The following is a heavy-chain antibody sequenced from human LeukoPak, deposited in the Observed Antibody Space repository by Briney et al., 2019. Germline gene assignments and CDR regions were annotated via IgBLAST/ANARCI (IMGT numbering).Heavy chain of an antibody. CDR1: GFTFSSYS. CDR3: ARWDYDILTSRGAFDY. CDR2: ISSSSSYI. D-gene: IGHD3-9*01. J-gene: IGHJ4*02. Sequence: GGSLRLSCAASGFTFSSYSMNWVRQAPGKGLEWVSSISSSSSYIYYADSVKGRFTISRDNAKNSLYLQMNSLRAEDTAVYYCARWDYDILTSRGAFDYWGQGTLVTVSS. V-gene: IGHV3-21*01.